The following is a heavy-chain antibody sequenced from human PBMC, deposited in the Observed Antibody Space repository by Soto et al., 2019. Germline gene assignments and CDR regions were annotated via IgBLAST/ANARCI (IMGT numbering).Heavy chain of an antibody. J-gene: IGHJ4*02. D-gene: IGHD3-22*01. CDR1: GCSISSGCYY. Sequence: SETLSLTCPFSGCSISSGCYYWSWIRQHPGKGLEWIGYIYYSGSTYYNPSLKSRVTISVDTSKNQFSLKLSSVTAADTAVYYCARGSDYYDSSGSNYFDYWGQGTLVTVSS. CDR3: ARGSDYYDSSGSNYFDY. CDR2: IYYSGST. V-gene: IGHV4-31*03.